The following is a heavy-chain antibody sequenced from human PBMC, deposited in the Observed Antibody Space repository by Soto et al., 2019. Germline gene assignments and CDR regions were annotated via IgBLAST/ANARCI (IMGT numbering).Heavy chain of an antibody. D-gene: IGHD4-17*01. Sequence: SETLSLTCTVSGGSISSSSYYWGWIRQPPGKGLEWIGSIYYSGSTYYNPSLKSRVTISVDTSKNQFSLKLSSVTAADTAVYYCARQDGDTDYWGQGTLVTSPQ. V-gene: IGHV4-39*01. CDR3: ARQDGDTDY. CDR2: IYYSGST. J-gene: IGHJ4*02. CDR1: GGSISSSSYY.